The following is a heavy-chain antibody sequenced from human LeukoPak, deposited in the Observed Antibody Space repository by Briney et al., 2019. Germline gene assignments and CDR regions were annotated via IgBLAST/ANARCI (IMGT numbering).Heavy chain of an antibody. CDR1: GGTFSSCA. Sequence: SVNVSCKASGGTFSSCAISWVRQAPGQGLEWMGGIIPIFGTANYAQKFQGRVTITADESTSTAYMELSSLRSEDTAVYYCARAPYSYGTLDSWGQGTLVTVSS. CDR2: IIPIFGTA. D-gene: IGHD5-18*01. J-gene: IGHJ4*02. V-gene: IGHV1-69*13. CDR3: ARAPYSYGTLDS.